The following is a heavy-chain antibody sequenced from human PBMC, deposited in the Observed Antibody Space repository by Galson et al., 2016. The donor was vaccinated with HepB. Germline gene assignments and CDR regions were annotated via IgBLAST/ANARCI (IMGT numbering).Heavy chain of an antibody. J-gene: IGHJ6*03. D-gene: IGHD3-10*01. CDR1: GITFSSYG. Sequence: SLRLSCAASGITFSSYGMHWVRQAPGKGLEWVAVISYDGSYKSYGESVKGRFTISRDNPKNTMYLQMNSLRAEDTAVYYCAKDRTYGSLLNYMDVWGKRTTVIVSS. CDR3: AKDRTYGSLLNYMDV. CDR2: ISYDGSYK. V-gene: IGHV3-30*18.